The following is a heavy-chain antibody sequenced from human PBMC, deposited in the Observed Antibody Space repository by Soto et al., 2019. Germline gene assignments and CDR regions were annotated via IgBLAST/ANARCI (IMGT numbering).Heavy chain of an antibody. J-gene: IGHJ6*02. D-gene: IGHD1-7*01. CDR1: GGSISSGGYS. V-gene: IGHV4-30-2*01. Sequence: PSETLSLTCAVSGGSISSGGYSWSWIRQPPGKGLEWIGYIYHSGSTYYNPSLKSRVTISVDRSKNQFSLKLSSVTAADTAVYYCARAKLYNWNSLFYINGMDLWGQGTTVTVSS. CDR2: IYHSGST. CDR3: ARAKLYNWNSLFYINGMDL.